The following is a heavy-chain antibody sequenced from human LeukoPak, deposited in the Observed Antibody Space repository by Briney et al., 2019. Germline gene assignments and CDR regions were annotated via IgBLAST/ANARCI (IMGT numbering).Heavy chain of an antibody. CDR3: ARGDYDRSGYYFRY. CDR1: GYTFTAYF. V-gene: IGHV1-2*02. J-gene: IGHJ4*02. D-gene: IGHD3-22*01. Sequence: ASVTVSFKASGYTFTAYFIHWVRQAPGQGLEWMGWINPNSGGTNYAQKFQGRVTMTRDTSISTAYMELTRLRSDDTAVYYCARGDYDRSGYYFRYWGQGTLVTVSS. CDR2: INPNSGGT.